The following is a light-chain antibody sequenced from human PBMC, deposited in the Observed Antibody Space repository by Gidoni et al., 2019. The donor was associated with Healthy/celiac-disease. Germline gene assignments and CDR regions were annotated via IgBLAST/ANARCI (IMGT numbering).Light chain of an antibody. CDR3: AAWDDSLSGWV. J-gene: IGLJ3*02. V-gene: IGLV1-47*01. CDR1: SSNIGSNY. CDR2: RNN. Sequence: QSVLTQPPSASGTPGHTVTISCSGSSSNIGSNYVYWYQQLPGTAPKLLIYRNNQRPSGVPDRFYGSKSGTSASLAISGLRSEDEADYYCAAWDDSLSGWVFGGGTKLTVL.